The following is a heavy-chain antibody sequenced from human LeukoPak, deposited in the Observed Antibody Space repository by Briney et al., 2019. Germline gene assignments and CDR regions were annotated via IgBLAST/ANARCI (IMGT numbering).Heavy chain of an antibody. CDR3: ARHRRLLWFGELLGRYYYYYMDA. J-gene: IGHJ6*03. CDR1: GGSFSGYY. CDR2: INHSGST. Sequence: NPSETLSLTCAVYGGSFSGYYWSWIRQPPGKGLEWIGEINHSGSTNYNPSLKSRVTISVDTSKNQFSLKLSSVTAADTAVYYCARHRRLLWFGELLGRYYYYYMDAWGKGTTVTISS. V-gene: IGHV4-34*01. D-gene: IGHD3-10*01.